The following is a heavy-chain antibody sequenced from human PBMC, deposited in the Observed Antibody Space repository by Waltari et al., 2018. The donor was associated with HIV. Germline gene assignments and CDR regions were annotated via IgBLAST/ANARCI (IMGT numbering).Heavy chain of an antibody. Sequence: QVQLVESGGGVVQSGRSLRLSCATSGFIFSNYGMHWVRQAPGKGLEWVEIIWYDGSNKYFAVAVKGRFTISRDNSKNTLYLQRNSLRAEDTAVYYCARDRSSSWYGRDYYYYGMDVWGQGTTVTVSS. CDR2: IWYDGSNK. D-gene: IGHD6-13*01. CDR1: GFIFSNYG. J-gene: IGHJ6*02. CDR3: ARDRSSSWYGRDYYYYGMDV. V-gene: IGHV3-33*01.